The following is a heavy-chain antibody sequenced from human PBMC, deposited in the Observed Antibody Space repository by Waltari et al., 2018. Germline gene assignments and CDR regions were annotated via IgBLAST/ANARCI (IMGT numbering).Heavy chain of an antibody. CDR3: ARDPFGVVRGGWFDP. J-gene: IGHJ5*02. D-gene: IGHD3-3*01. CDR1: GFTFSSYS. CDR2: ISSSSTI. Sequence: EVQLVESGGGLVQPGGSLRLSCAASGFTFSSYSMNWVRQAPGKGLEWVSYISSSSTIYYADSVKGRFTISRDNAKNSLYLQMNSLRAEDTAVYYCARDPFGVVRGGWFDPWGQGTLVTVSS. V-gene: IGHV3-48*04.